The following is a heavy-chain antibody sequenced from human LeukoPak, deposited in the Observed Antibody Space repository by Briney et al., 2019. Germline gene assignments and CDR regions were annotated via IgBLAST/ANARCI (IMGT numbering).Heavy chain of an antibody. J-gene: IGHJ3*01. Sequence: RGSLRLSCAASGFTFNTYGMHWVRQASGKGLEWVALIWYDGSNTNYADSVKGRFTISRDNSKNTLYLQLNSLRAEDTAVYYCARVLSDLRDDSFDVWGQGTMVTVSS. CDR2: IWYDGSNT. CDR3: ARVLSDLRDDSFDV. CDR1: GFTFNTYG. V-gene: IGHV3-33*01.